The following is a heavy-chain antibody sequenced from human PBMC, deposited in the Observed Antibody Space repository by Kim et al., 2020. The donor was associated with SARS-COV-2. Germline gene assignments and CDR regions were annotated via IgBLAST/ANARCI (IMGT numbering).Heavy chain of an antibody. CDR3: TTGGSYGDFYYYYYGMDV. D-gene: IGHD4-17*01. Sequence: GGSLRLSCAASGFTFSNAWMSWVRQAPGKGLEWVGRIKSKTDGGTTDYAAPVKGRFTISRDDSKNTLYLQMNSLKTEDTAVYYCTTGGSYGDFYYYYYGMDVWGQGTTVTVSS. J-gene: IGHJ6*02. CDR2: IKSKTDGGTT. V-gene: IGHV3-15*01. CDR1: GFTFSNAW.